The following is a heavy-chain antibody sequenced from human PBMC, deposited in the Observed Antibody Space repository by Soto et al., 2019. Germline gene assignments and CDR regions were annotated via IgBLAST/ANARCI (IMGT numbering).Heavy chain of an antibody. CDR1: GFTFSSYA. J-gene: IGHJ3*01. CDR3: AIDLPQYYDFWSGYSD. CDR2: ISGSGGST. D-gene: IGHD3-3*01. Sequence: GGSLRLSCAASGFTFSSYAMSWVRQAPGKGLEWVSAISGSGGSTYYADSVKGRFTISRDNSKNTLYLQMNSLRAEDTAVYYCAIDLPQYYDFWSGYSDWGQGKMVTVSS. V-gene: IGHV3-23*01.